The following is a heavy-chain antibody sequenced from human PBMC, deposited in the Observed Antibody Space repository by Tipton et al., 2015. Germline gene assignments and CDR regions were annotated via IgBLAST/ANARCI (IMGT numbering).Heavy chain of an antibody. J-gene: IGHJ4*02. V-gene: IGHV4-39*01. D-gene: IGHD3-3*01. CDR1: GDSISRSSYS. CDR2: IYYSGST. Sequence: LRLSCTVSGDSISRSSYSWGWIRQPPGQGLEWIGSIYYSGSTYYNPSLKSRVTISVDTSKNQFSLKLSSVTAADTAVYYCASVRFLEWLLDYWGQGTLVTVSS. CDR3: ASVRFLEWLLDY.